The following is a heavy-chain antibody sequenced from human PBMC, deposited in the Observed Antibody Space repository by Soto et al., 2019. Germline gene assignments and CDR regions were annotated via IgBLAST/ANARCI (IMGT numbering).Heavy chain of an antibody. V-gene: IGHV1-2*02. CDR2: INPNSGGT. CDR1: GYTFTGYY. Sequence: QVQLVQSGAEVKKPGASVKVSCKASGYTFTGYYMHWVRQAPGQGLEWMGWINPNSGGTNYAQKFQGRVTMTRDTSISTAYMELSRLRSDDTAVYYCARDPLEYYYDSSGSFLADYWGQGTLVTVSS. J-gene: IGHJ4*02. D-gene: IGHD3-22*01. CDR3: ARDPLEYYYDSSGSFLADY.